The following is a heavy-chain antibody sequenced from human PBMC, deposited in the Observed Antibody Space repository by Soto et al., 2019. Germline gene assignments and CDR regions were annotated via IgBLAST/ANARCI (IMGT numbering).Heavy chain of an antibody. CDR1: GITFKNAW. Sequence: EVQLVESGGGLVEPGGSLRLSCGATGITFKNAWLSWVRQVPGKGLEWVGRIKSNIDGGTIDYAATVRGRFTISRDDSKSTLYLLMNSLKAEDTAVYYCSTVSYGSPATWGQGALVTVSS. CDR2: IKSNIDGGTI. V-gene: IGHV3-15*01. CDR3: STVSYGSPAT. J-gene: IGHJ5*02. D-gene: IGHD4-17*01.